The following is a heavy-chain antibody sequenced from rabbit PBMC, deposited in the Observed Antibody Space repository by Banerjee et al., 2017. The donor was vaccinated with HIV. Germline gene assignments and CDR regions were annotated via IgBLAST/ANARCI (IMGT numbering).Heavy chain of an antibody. CDR1: GFSLSSYW. CDR2: INTSSGNT. J-gene: IGHJ4*01. CDR3: ARDLAGVIGWNFGL. Sequence: QEQLEESGGDLVKPEGSLTLTCTVSGFSLSSYWMSWVRQAPGKGLEWIGYINTSSGNTVYASWAKGRFTISKTSSTTVTLQMTSLTAADTATYFCARDLAGVIGWNFGLWGQGTLVT. V-gene: IGHV1S45*01. D-gene: IGHD4-1*01.